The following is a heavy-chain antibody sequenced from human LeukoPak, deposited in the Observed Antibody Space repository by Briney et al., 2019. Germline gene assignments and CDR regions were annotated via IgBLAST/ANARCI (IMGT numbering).Heavy chain of an antibody. CDR3: ATVGRLDAFDI. CDR1: GDSASSNSAI. CDR2: TYYRSKWSS. Sequence: SQTLSLSCAISGDSASSNSAIWKCRTPSPPRSLEWRGGTYYRSKWSSEYAVSVRSQITLTPDTSKIQFPLQLNSVPPEDTVVYYWATVGRLDAFDIWGQGKMVTVSS. J-gene: IGHJ3*02. V-gene: IGHV6-1*01.